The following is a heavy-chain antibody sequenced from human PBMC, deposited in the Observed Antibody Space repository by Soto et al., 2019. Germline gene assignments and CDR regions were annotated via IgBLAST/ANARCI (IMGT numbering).Heavy chain of an antibody. CDR1: GFTFSSYG. Sequence: PGGSLRLSCAASGFTFSSYGMHWVRQAPGKGLEWVAVISYDGSNKYYADSVKGRFTISRDNSKNTLYLQMNSLRAEDTAVYYCAKGPMDGCNPYYFDYWGQGTLVTVSS. V-gene: IGHV3-30*18. J-gene: IGHJ4*02. CDR2: ISYDGSNK. D-gene: IGHD3-10*01. CDR3: AKGPMDGCNPYYFDY.